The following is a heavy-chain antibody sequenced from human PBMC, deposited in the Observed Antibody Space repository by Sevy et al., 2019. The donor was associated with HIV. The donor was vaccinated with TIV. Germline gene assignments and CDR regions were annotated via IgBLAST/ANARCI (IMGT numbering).Heavy chain of an antibody. CDR1: GFTFSSAW. CDR3: ITDPGYRGYDEEVINYYYYGMDV. D-gene: IGHD5-12*01. Sequence: GGSLRLSCAASGFTFSSAWMSWVRLAPGKGLEWVGRIKSKTDGGTIDYAAHVKGRFTISREDSKNTLYLQMNSRKTEETAVYYCITDPGYRGYDEEVINYYYYGMDVWGQGTTVTVSS. V-gene: IGHV3-15*01. CDR2: IKSKTDGGTI. J-gene: IGHJ6*02.